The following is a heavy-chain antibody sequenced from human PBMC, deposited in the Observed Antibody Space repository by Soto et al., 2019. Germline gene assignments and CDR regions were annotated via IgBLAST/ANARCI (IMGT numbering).Heavy chain of an antibody. J-gene: IGHJ4*02. D-gene: IGHD2-15*01. CDR1: GGSISSGGYS. Sequence: QLQLQESGSGLVKPSQTLSLTCAVSGGSISSGGYSWSWIRQPPGKGLEWIGYIYHSGSTYYNPSLKGRVTLSVDRSKNQCSLMRRSVTAAYTAVYYCARGQVVAAQHWGQGTLVTVSS. CDR2: IYHSGST. CDR3: ARGQVVAAQH. V-gene: IGHV4-30-2*01.